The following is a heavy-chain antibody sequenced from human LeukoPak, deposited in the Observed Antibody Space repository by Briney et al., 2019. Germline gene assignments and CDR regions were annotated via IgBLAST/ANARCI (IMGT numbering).Heavy chain of an antibody. J-gene: IGHJ4*02. CDR3: ARHNGGTYYFDY. CDR1: GGSISNYY. Sequence: SETLSLTCTVSGGSISNYYWSWIRQPLGKGLEWIGYIYYSGSTNYNPSLKSRVTISVDTSKNQFSLNLSSVTAADTALYYCARHNGGTYYFDYWGQGTLVTVSS. D-gene: IGHD1-1*01. CDR2: IYYSGST. V-gene: IGHV4-59*01.